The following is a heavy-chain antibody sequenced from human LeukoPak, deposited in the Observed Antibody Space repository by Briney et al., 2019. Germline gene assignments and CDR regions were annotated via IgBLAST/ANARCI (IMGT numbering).Heavy chain of an antibody. CDR3: ATGILGVDY. D-gene: IGHD1-1*01. J-gene: IGHJ4*02. Sequence: PGGSLRLSCAASGFILSNYWMTWVRQAPGKGLEWVANINQDGSAKHYVDSVKGRFTISRDIAKNSLYLQMNSLGAEDTAMYYCATGILGVDYWGQGTLVTVSS. CDR2: INQDGSAK. V-gene: IGHV3-7*01. CDR1: GFILSNYW.